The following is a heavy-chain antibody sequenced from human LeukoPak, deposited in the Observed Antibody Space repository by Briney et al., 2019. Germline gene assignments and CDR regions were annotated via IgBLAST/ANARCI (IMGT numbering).Heavy chain of an antibody. J-gene: IGHJ4*02. CDR2: LSGTGDST. CDR3: TKGSGSSRPYYFDY. D-gene: IGHD6-6*01. Sequence: GGSLRLSCAASGFTFSSYSMSWVRQAPGKGLEWVSALSGTGDSTYYTDSVKGRFTTSRDNSKSTLFLQMNSLRAEDTAVYYCTKGSGSSRPYYFDYWGQGILVTVSS. V-gene: IGHV3-23*01. CDR1: GFTFSSYS.